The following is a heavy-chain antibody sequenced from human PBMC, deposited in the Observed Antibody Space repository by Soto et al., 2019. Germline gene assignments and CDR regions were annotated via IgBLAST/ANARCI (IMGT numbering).Heavy chain of an antibody. CDR1: GYTFTGYY. Sequence: ASVKVSCKASGYTFTGYYIDWVRQAPGQGLEWMGRINPNSGGTKYVHKFQGWVTMTRDTSISTAYMELSRLRSDDTAVYYCARGFATYYLDYWGQGTQVTVSS. J-gene: IGHJ4*02. CDR2: INPNSGGT. D-gene: IGHD2-15*01. CDR3: ARGFATYYLDY. V-gene: IGHV1-2*04.